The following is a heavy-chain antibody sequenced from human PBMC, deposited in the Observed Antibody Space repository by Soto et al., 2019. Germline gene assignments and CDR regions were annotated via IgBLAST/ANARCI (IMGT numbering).Heavy chain of an antibody. V-gene: IGHV3-30*18. CDR3: AKDHLTTTVTTVGY. D-gene: IGHD4-17*01. CDR2: ISYHGSDK. J-gene: IGHJ4*02. Sequence: QVQLVESGGGVVQPGRSLRLSCAASGFTFSNYGMHWVRQAPGKGLEWVAVISYHGSDKYYADSVKGRFTISRDNSKNALYLQMDSLRAADTAVYYCAKDHLTTTVTTVGYWGQGPLVTVSS. CDR1: GFTFSNYG.